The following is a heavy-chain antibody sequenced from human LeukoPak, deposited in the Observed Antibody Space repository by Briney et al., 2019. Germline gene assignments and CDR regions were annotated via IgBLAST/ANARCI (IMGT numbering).Heavy chain of an antibody. CDR2: IGSSNGDT. CDR3: AKYYSTSGSSGGRVFDY. Sequence: GGSLRLSCAASGFAFSSYPMTWVRQAPGKGLEWVSTIGSSNGDTHYADSVKGRFTISRDNSKNTLYLQMNSLRAEDTAVYYCAKYYSTSGSSGGRVFDYWGQGTLVTVSS. CDR1: GFAFSSYP. J-gene: IGHJ4*02. D-gene: IGHD3-10*01. V-gene: IGHV3-23*01.